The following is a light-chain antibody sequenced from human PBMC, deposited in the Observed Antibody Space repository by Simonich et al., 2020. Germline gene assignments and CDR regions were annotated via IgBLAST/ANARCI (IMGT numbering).Light chain of an antibody. CDR1: SSVVGSYNL. J-gene: IGLJ3*02. V-gene: IGLV2-23*03. CDR2: EGS. Sequence: QSALTQPASVSGSPGQSITISCTGTSSVVGSYNLVSWYQQHPGKAPKLMIYEGSKRPSGVSNRFSGSKSGNTASLTISGLQAEDEADYYCCSYAGSSTFNWVFGGGTKLTVL. CDR3: CSYAGSSTFNWV.